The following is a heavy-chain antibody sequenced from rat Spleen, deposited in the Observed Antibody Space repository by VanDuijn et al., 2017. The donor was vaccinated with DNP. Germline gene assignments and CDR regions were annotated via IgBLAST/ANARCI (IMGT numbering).Heavy chain of an antibody. CDR3: ARGRIRGYYFDY. Sequence: EVQLVESGGGLVQPGRSLKLSCAASGFTFSDYYMAWVRQAPTKGLEWVAYISYDGGSTYYGDSVKGRFTISRDNAKSTLYLQMNSLRSEDMATYYCARGRIRGYYFDYWGQGVMVTVSS. D-gene: IGHD4-3*01. V-gene: IGHV5-22*01. CDR2: ISYDGGST. J-gene: IGHJ2*01. CDR1: GFTFSDYY.